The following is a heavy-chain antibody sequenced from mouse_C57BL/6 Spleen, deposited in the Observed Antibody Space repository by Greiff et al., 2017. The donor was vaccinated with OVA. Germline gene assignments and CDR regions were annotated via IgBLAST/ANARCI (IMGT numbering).Heavy chain of an antibody. Sequence: QVQLQQSGAELVKPGASVKLSCKASGYTFTEYTIHWVKQRSGQGLECIGWFYPGSGSIKYNEKFKDKATLTADKSSSTAYMELSRVTSEDSAVYFGARHEEGYYGSSYAMDYWGQGTTVTVSS. D-gene: IGHD1-1*01. CDR1: GYTFTEYT. J-gene: IGHJ4*01. CDR2: FYPGSGSI. V-gene: IGHV1-62-2*01. CDR3: ARHEEGYYGSSYAMDY.